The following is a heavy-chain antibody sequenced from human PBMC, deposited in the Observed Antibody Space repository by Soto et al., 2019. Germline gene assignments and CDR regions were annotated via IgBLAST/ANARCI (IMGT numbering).Heavy chain of an antibody. CDR3: ARPTASQRHDAFDI. J-gene: IGHJ3*02. CDR1: GGSISSSGYF. V-gene: IGHV4-39*01. CDR2: IHYSGIT. Sequence: WETLSLTCTVSGGSISSSGYFWGWIRQPPGKGLEWVGSIHYSGITYYNPSLRSRVTISVDTSKSQFSLRLSSVTAADTAVYYCARPTASQRHDAFDIWGQGTMVTVSS.